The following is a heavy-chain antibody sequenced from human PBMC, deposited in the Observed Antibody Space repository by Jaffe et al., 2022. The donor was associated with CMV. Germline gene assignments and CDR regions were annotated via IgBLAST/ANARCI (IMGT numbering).Heavy chain of an antibody. D-gene: IGHD3-22*01. J-gene: IGHJ6*03. CDR1: GGSISSYY. V-gene: IGHV4-59*01. CDR2: IYYSGST. Sequence: QVQLQESGPGLVKPSETLSLTCTVSGGSISSYYWSWIRQPPGKGLEWIGYIYYSGSTNYNPSLKSRVTISVDTSKNQFSLKLSSVTAADTAVYYCARGLYYYDSSGYQYYYYYMDVWGKGTTVTVSS. CDR3: ARGLYYYDSSGYQYYYYYMDV.